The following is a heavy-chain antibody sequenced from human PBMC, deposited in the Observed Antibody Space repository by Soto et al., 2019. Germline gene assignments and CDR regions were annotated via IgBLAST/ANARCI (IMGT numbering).Heavy chain of an antibody. J-gene: IGHJ4*02. CDR1: GASISSNY. D-gene: IGHD2-15*01. V-gene: IGHV4-59*08. CDR2: IYYSGGT. CDR3: ATQMYGYLDY. Sequence: SETLSLTCTVSGASISSNYWSWIRQPPGKRLEWIGYIYYSGGTNCNPSLESRVTISADRSKNQFSLKLTSVTAADTAVYYCATQMYGYLDYWGQGILVTVSS.